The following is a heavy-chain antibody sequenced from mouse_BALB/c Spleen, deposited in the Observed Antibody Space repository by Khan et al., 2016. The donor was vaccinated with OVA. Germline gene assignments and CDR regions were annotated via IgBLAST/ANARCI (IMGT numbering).Heavy chain of an antibody. CDR2: IWAGGST. D-gene: IGHD1-3*01. V-gene: IGHV2-9*02. CDR3: ARLEDI. J-gene: IGHJ2*01. CDR1: GFSLTSYG. Sequence: QVQLKESGPGLVAPSQRLSITCTVSGFSLTSYGVHWVRQPPGKGLEWLGVIWAGGSTTYNSALMSRLSISKDNSKSQVFLKMNSLQNDETAMYYCARLEDIWGQGTTLTVSS.